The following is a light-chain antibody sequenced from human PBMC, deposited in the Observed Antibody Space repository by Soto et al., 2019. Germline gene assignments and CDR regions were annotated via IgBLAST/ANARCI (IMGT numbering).Light chain of an antibody. CDR1: QSVSSSY. V-gene: IGKV3-20*01. J-gene: IGKJ4*01. CDR3: QQSGSSLT. Sequence: EVPPSTGSLRLFQGKSVNLSGRASQSVSSSYFAWYQQKPRPAPRLLICGASSRATGIPDRFSGSGSGTDFTLTISRVAQEDFAVYYCQQSGSSLTFGGGTKVDIK. CDR2: GAS.